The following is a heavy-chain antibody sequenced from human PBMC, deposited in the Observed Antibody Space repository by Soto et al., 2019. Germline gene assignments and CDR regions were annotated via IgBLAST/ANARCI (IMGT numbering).Heavy chain of an antibody. CDR2: INPNSGGT. CDR3: ERASEGVAHGFDI. D-gene: IGHD2-15*01. V-gene: IGHV1-2*02. Sequence: ASVKVSCKASGYTFTGHYIHWVRQAPGQGLQWMAWINPNSGGTNYARRFRGRVTMTRATSISTAYMELSWLRSDDTAVYYCERASEGVAHGFDIWGQGTMVTVSS. J-gene: IGHJ3*02. CDR1: GYTFTGHY.